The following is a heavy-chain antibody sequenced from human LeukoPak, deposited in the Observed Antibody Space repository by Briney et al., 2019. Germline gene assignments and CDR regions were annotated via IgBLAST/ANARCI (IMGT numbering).Heavy chain of an antibody. CDR2: INPYNGNT. Sequence: GASVNVSCKASGYSFTSYGITWVRQAPGQGLEWMGWINPYNGNTNYAQKLQGRVTMTTDTSTSTAYMDLRSLRSDDTAVYYCARERCGWFFSYWGQGTLVTVSS. CDR3: ARERCGWFFSY. CDR1: GYSFTSYG. J-gene: IGHJ4*02. V-gene: IGHV1-18*01. D-gene: IGHD6-19*01.